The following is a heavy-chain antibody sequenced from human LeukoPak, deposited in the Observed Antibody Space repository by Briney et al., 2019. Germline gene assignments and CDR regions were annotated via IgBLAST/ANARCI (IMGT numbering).Heavy chain of an antibody. CDR3: AKDPSNASRTLDL. CDR1: GFTFSNYG. CDR2: IRSEGVNK. Sequence: GGSLRLSCVASGFTFSNYGMHWVRQAPGKGLEWVAFIRSEGVNKYYGDPVEGRFTVSRDNSKNTLSLHMNSLGPEDTAVYYCAKDPSNASRTLDLWGQGTLVTVSA. V-gene: IGHV3-30*02. J-gene: IGHJ3*01. D-gene: IGHD3-16*01.